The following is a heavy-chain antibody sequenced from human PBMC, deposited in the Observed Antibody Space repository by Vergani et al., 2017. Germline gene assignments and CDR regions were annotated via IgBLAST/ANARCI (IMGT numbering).Heavy chain of an antibody. CDR2: ISAYNGNT. D-gene: IGHD4-23*01. J-gene: IGHJ4*02. CDR1: GYTFTSYG. CDR3: AGDPPTVVTWTPWFDY. V-gene: IGHV1-18*01. Sequence: QVQLVQSGAEVKKPGASVKVSCKASGYTFTSYGISWVRQAPGQGLEWMGWISAYNGNTNYAQKLQGRVTMTTDTSTSTSYMELRSLRSDDTAVYYCAGDPPTVVTWTPWFDYWGQGTLVTVSS.